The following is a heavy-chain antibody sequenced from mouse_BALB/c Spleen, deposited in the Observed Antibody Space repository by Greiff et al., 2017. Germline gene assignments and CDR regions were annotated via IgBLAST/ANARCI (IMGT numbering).Heavy chain of an antibody. D-gene: IGHD1-1*01. CDR2: IYPGDGST. CDR1: GYTFTSYY. V-gene: IGHV1S56*01. CDR3: AGYYDCYFDV. Sequence: VQLQQSGPELVKPGASVKMSCKASGYTFTSYYIHWVKQRPGQGLEWIGRIYPGDGSTKYNEKFKGRTTLTADKSSSTAYMLLSSLTSEDSAIYFCAGYYDCYFDVWGAGTTVTVSS. J-gene: IGHJ1*01.